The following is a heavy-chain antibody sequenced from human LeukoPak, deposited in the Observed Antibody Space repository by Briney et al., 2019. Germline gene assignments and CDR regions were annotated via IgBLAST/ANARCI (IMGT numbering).Heavy chain of an antibody. V-gene: IGHV1-46*01. CDR3: ARVRRDYYDSTAPSPFDY. D-gene: IGHD3-22*01. Sequence: GASVKVSCKASGYTFTSYYMHWVRQAPGQGLEWMGIINPSGGSTSYAQKFQGRVTMTRDMSTSTVYMELSSLRSEDTAVYYCARVRRDYYDSTAPSPFDYWGQGTLVTVSS. CDR2: INPSGGST. CDR1: GYTFTSYY. J-gene: IGHJ4*02.